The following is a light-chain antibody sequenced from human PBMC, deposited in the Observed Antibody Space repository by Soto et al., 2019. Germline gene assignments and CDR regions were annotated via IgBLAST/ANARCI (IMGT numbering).Light chain of an antibody. J-gene: IGKJ1*01. CDR3: QQYNNWPGT. V-gene: IGKV3-15*01. CDR2: GAS. Sequence: EIVMTQSPATLSVNPGERATLSCRASQSVSSNLAWYQQKPGQAPRLLIYGASTRATGIPARFSGSGSGTEFTLTISSLQSEDFAVYYCQQYNNWPGTFGQRTKVDIK. CDR1: QSVSSN.